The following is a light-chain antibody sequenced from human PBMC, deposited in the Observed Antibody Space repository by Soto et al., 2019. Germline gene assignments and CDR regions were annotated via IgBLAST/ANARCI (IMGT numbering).Light chain of an antibody. CDR1: QSISDY. J-gene: IGKJ5*01. CDR2: DAS. CDR3: QQRSKWPPIT. Sequence: EIVLTQSPATLSLSPGERATLSCRASQSISDYLAWYQQKPGQAPRLLIYDASNRATGIPARFSGSGSGTDLTLTISSLEPEDLAAYYRQQRSKWPPITFGQGTRLEIK. V-gene: IGKV3-11*01.